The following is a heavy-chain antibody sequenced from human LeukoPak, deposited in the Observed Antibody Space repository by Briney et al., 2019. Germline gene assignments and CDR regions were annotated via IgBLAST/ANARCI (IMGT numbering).Heavy chain of an antibody. V-gene: IGHV4-34*01. J-gene: IGHJ3*02. D-gene: IGHD3-22*01. Sequence: PSETLSLTCAVYGGSFSGYYWSWIRQPPGKGLEWIGEINHSGSTNYNPSLKSRVTISVDTSKNQFSLKLSSVTAAVTAVYYCARERKWLGAFDIWGQGTMVTASS. CDR1: GGSFSGYY. CDR3: ARERKWLGAFDI. CDR2: INHSGST.